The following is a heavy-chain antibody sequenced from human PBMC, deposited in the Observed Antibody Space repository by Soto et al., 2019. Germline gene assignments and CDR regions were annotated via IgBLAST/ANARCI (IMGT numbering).Heavy chain of an antibody. Sequence: GESLKISCAASGFTFSSYWMHWVRQAPGKGLVWVSRINSDGSSTSYADSVKGRFTISRDNAKNTLYLQMNSLRAEDTAVYYCARARVRGSDAFDIWGQGTMVTVSS. CDR3: ARARVRGSDAFDI. CDR1: GFTFSSYW. D-gene: IGHD1-26*01. J-gene: IGHJ3*02. V-gene: IGHV3-74*01. CDR2: INSDGSST.